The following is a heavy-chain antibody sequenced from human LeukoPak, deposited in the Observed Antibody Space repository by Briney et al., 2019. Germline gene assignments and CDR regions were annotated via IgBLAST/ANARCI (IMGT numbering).Heavy chain of an antibody. V-gene: IGHV4-34*01. CDR3: ASNQYGMDV. Sequence: PGGSLRLSCAASGFTFSDYYMSWIRQPPGKGLEWIGEINHSGSTNYNPSLKSRVTISVDTSKNQFSLKLSSVTAADTAVYYCASNQYGMDVWGQGTTVTVSS. D-gene: IGHD2/OR15-2a*01. CDR2: INHSGST. CDR1: GFTFSDYY. J-gene: IGHJ6*02.